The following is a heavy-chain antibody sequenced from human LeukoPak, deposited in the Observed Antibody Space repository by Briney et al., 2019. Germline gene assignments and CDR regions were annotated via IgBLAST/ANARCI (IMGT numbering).Heavy chain of an antibody. CDR1: GFSFDKAW. D-gene: IGHD6-13*01. CDR3: ARGGSSSSWYPFDH. V-gene: IGHV3-15*01. J-gene: IGHJ4*02. Sequence: GGSLRLSCAASGFSFDKAWTSWVRQAPEKGLEWVGRIKSKFDGETTDYAAPVRGRFTISRDDSENMLFLQMDSLKTEDTAVYYCARGGSSSSWYPFDHWGQGTLVTVSS. CDR2: IKSKFDGETT.